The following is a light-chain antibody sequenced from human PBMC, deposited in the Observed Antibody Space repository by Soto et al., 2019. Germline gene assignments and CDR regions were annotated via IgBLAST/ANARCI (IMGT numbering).Light chain of an antibody. J-gene: IGKJ5*01. V-gene: IGKV2-28*01. CDR2: LAS. CDR3: MQALQTPVT. CDR1: QSLLHTSGFTY. Sequence: EIVLTQSPLSLPVTPGEPASISCKSSQSLLHTSGFTYLDWYLQKPGQSPHLLIYLASNRASGVPDRFSGSGSGTDFTLRISRVEADDIGLYYCMQALQTPVTFGQGTRLEMK.